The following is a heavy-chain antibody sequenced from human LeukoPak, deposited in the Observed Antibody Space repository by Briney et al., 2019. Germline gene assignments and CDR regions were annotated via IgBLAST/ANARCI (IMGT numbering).Heavy chain of an antibody. V-gene: IGHV4-39*01. CDR3: ARLGWWDS. Sequence: NPSQTLSLTCTVSGVSISSGDYYWSWIRQPPGKGLEWIGSIYYSGSTYYNPSLNSRVTISVDTSKNQFSLKLSSVTAADTAVYYCARLGWWDSWGQGTLVTVSS. J-gene: IGHJ4*02. CDR2: IYYSGST. CDR1: GVSISSGDYY. D-gene: IGHD2-15*01.